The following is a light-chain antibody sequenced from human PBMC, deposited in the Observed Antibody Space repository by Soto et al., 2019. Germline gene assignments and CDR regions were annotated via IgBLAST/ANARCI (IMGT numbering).Light chain of an antibody. CDR2: AAS. J-gene: IGKJ5*01. V-gene: IGKV1-39*01. Sequence: GERSTLSCRASHSISPHVNWYQQKPGKGPKLLINAASSLQSGVPSRFSGSRSGTDFTLTVSSLRPEDFATYYCQQTFNSPITFGQGTRLEIK. CDR1: HSISPH. CDR3: QQTFNSPIT.